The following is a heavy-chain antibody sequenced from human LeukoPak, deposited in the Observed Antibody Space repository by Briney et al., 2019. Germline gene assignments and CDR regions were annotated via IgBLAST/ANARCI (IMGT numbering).Heavy chain of an antibody. CDR3: ATSGRSPG. D-gene: IGHD1-26*01. CDR2: IKEDGSEK. CDR1: GFTFSDYW. V-gene: IGHV3-7*05. Sequence: GGSLRLSCAASGFTFSDYWMNWVRQAPGKGLEWVATIKEDGSEKYYVDSVKGRFSISRDNAKNSLYLQMNSLSAEDTATYYCATSGRSPGWGQGALVTVSS. J-gene: IGHJ4*02.